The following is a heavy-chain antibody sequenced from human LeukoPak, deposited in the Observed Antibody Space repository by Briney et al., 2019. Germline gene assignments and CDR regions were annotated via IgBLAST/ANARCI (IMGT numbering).Heavy chain of an antibody. J-gene: IGHJ3*02. CDR3: ARVLFRRITTSTIAAAGRAFDI. V-gene: IGHV4-34*01. CDR1: GGSISSYY. D-gene: IGHD6-13*01. CDR2: INHSGST. Sequence: SETLSLTCTVSGGSISSYYWSWIRQPPGKGLEWIGEINHSGSTNYNPSLKSRVTISVDTSKNQFSLKLSSVTAADTAVYYCARVLFRRITTSTIAAAGRAFDIWGQGTMVTVSS.